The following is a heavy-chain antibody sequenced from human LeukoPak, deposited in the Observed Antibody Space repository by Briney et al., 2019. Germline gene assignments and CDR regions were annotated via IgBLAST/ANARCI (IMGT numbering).Heavy chain of an antibody. CDR3: ARVRAYSSSWFCFDY. J-gene: IGHJ4*02. V-gene: IGHV4-39*07. D-gene: IGHD6-13*01. CDR1: GGSISSSSYY. CDR2: IYYSGST. Sequence: SETLSLTCTVSGGSISSSSYYWGWIRQPPGKGLEWIGSIYYSGSTYYNPSLKSRVTISVDTSKNQFSLKLSSVTAADTAVYYCARVRAYSSSWFCFDYWGQGTLVTVSS.